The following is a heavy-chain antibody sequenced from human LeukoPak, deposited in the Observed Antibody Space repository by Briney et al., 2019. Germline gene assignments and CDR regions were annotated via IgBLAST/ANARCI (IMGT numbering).Heavy chain of an antibody. V-gene: IGHV6-1*01. Sequence: SQTLSLTCAISGDIVSSNSAAWNWIRQSPSGGLEWLGRTYYRSKWYNDYAVSVKSRITINPDTSKNQFSLQLNSVTPEDPAVYYCARVKPDCSVGSGYSSDVFVIGAQGTMVTVFS. CDR1: GDIVSSNSAA. CDR3: ARVKPDCSVGSGYSSDVFVI. D-gene: IGHD2-15*01. CDR2: TYYRSKWYN. J-gene: IGHJ3*02.